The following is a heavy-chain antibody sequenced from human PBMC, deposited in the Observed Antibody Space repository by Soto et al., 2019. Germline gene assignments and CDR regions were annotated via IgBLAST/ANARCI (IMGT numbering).Heavy chain of an antibody. CDR3: ARDLRRAYTWFAP. D-gene: IGHD3-10*01. CDR1: GGSISSGGYY. CDR2: IYYSGST. Sequence: PSETLSLTCTVSGGSISSGGYYWSWIRQHPGKGLEWIGYIYYSGSTYYNPSLKSRVTISVDTSKNQFSLKLSSVTAADTAVYYCARDLRRAYTWFAPWGQGTLVTVSS. J-gene: IGHJ5*02. V-gene: IGHV4-31*03.